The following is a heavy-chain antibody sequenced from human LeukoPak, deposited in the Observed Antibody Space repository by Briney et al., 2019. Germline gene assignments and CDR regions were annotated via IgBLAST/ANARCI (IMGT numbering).Heavy chain of an antibody. J-gene: IGHJ4*02. D-gene: IGHD4-17*01. Sequence: ASVKVSCKASGGTFSSYAISWVRQAPRQGLEWMGRIIPILGIANYAQKFQGRVTITADKSTSTAYMELSSLRSEDTAVYYCASSPDYGDYPGHFDYWGQGTLVTVSS. CDR1: GGTFSSYA. CDR3: ASSPDYGDYPGHFDY. V-gene: IGHV1-69*04. CDR2: IIPILGIA.